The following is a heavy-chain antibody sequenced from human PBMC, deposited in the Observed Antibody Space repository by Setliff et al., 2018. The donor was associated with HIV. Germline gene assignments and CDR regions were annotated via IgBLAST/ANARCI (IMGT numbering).Heavy chain of an antibody. CDR1: GGSFSGYY. J-gene: IGHJ3*02. D-gene: IGHD2-21*02. Sequence: SETLSLTCAVYGGSFSGYYWSWIRQPPGKGLEWIGEINDSGSTNNNPSLKSRVAMSVDTSKNQFSLKLSPVTAADTAVYYCARDLRGDSVPATAAKSFDIWGRGTLVTVSS. CDR2: INDSGST. V-gene: IGHV4-34*01. CDR3: ARDLRGDSVPATAAKSFDI.